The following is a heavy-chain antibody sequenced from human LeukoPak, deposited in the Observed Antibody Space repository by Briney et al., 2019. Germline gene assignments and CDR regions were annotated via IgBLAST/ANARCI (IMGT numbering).Heavy chain of an antibody. CDR2: IYYSGST. J-gene: IGHJ3*02. Sequence: SETLSLTRTVSGGSISSYYWSWIRQPPGKGLEWIGYIYYSGSTNYNPSLKSRVTISVDTSKNQFSLKLSSVTAADTAVYYCARHPVVVVITTRMAFDIWGQGTMVTVSS. D-gene: IGHD3-22*01. CDR3: ARHPVVVVITTRMAFDI. V-gene: IGHV4-59*08. CDR1: GGSISSYY.